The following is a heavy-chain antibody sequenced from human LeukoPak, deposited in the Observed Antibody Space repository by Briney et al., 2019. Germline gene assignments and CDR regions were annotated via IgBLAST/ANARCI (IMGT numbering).Heavy chain of an antibody. CDR2: LSSSGGST. V-gene: IGHV3-23*01. CDR3: AKLGYCSGGNCYSGYFDY. CDR1: GFTFSSYA. D-gene: IGHD2-15*01. Sequence: GGSLRLSCAASGFTFSSYAMSWVRQAPGKGLEWVSALSSSGGSTYYADSVKGRFTISRDNSKNTLYLQMNSLRAEDTAVYYCAKLGYCSGGNCYSGYFDYWGQGTLVTVSS. J-gene: IGHJ4*02.